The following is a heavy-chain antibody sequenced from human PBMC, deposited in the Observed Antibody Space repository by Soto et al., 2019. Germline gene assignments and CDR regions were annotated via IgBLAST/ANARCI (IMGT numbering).Heavy chain of an antibody. D-gene: IGHD7-27*01. Sequence: QVQLVQSGAEVKKPGASVKVSCKASGYTFTSYDINWVRQATGQGLEWMGWMNPNRGNTGYAQKVPARVTMPRNTPISTAYMELSSLSSDDPAPYYCAPAASALGNDYWGQRPLVTVSS. J-gene: IGHJ4*02. V-gene: IGHV1-8*01. CDR3: APAASALGNDY. CDR1: GYTFTSYD. CDR2: MNPNRGNT.